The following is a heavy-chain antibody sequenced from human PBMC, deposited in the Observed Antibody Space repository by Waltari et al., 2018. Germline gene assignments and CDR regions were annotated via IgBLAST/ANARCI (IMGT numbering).Heavy chain of an antibody. CDR3: AKDRPDCSSTSCYGSTGDWFDP. J-gene: IGHJ5*02. CDR2: IYSGGST. Sequence: EVQLLESGGGLVQPGGSLRLSCAASGFTFSSYAMSWVRQAPGKGLVWVSVIYSGGSTYYADSVKGRFTISRDNSKNTLYLQMNSLRAEDTAVYYCAKDRPDCSSTSCYGSTGDWFDPWGQGTLVTVSS. CDR1: GFTFSSYA. D-gene: IGHD2-2*01. V-gene: IGHV3-23*03.